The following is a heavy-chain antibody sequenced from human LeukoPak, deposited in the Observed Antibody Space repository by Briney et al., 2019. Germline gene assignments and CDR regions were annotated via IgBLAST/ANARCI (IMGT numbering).Heavy chain of an antibody. D-gene: IGHD6-6*01. CDR3: ARDFGGARPGFDF. V-gene: IGHV1-2*02. CDR2: INPNSGGT. J-gene: IGHJ4*02. CDR1: GYTFTGYY. Sequence: ASVKVSCKASGYTFTGYYMHWVRQAPGQGLEWMGWINPNSGGTNYAQKFQGRVTMTRDTSISTAYMELSRLRSDDTAVYYCARDFGGARPGFDFWGQGSQVTVSS.